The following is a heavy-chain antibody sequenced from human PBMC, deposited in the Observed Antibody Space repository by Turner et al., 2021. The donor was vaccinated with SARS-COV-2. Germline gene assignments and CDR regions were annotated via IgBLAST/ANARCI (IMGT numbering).Heavy chain of an antibody. CDR3: ARVRSGNYHPRMGFDP. Sequence: QVQLVESGGGVVQPGRSLRLSCAAPGFTFSSHAMHWVRQAPGKGLEWVAVISYDGSNKYYADSVKGRFTISRDNSKNTLYLQMNSLRAEDTAVYYCARVRSGNYHPRMGFDPWGQGTLVTVSS. D-gene: IGHD1-26*01. V-gene: IGHV3-30-3*01. J-gene: IGHJ5*02. CDR1: GFTFSSHA. CDR2: ISYDGSNK.